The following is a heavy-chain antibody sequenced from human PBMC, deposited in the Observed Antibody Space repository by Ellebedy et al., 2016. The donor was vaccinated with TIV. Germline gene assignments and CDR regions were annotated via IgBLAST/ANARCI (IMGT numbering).Heavy chain of an antibody. CDR3: AKLHFGVAGYYDF. CDR2: ISAGGTSA. J-gene: IGHJ4*02. D-gene: IGHD2-21*01. Sequence: PGGSLRLSCVASGFTFSDHGMAWVRRAPGQGLEWVASISAGGTSAYYGDSGKGRFTFSRDNTKNTLFLQMNNLRAEDTGVYYCAKLHFGVAGYYDFWGQGTLVTVSS. CDR1: GFTFSDHG. V-gene: IGHV3-23*01.